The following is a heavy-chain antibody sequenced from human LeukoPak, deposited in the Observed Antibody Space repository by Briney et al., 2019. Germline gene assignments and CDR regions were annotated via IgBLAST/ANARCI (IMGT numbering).Heavy chain of an antibody. Sequence: PSETLSLTCTVSGGSISSYYWSWIRQPAGKGPEWIGRIYTSGSTNYNPSLKSRVTMSVDTSKNQFSLKLTSVTAADTAVYYCARVRAVAGKAAAFDIWGQGTVVTVSS. V-gene: IGHV4-4*07. CDR1: GGSISSYY. D-gene: IGHD6-19*01. CDR3: ARVRAVAGKAAAFDI. CDR2: IYTSGST. J-gene: IGHJ3*02.